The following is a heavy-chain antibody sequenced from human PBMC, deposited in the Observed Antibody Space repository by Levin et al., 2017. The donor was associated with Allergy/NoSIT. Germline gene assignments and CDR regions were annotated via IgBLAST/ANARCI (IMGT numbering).Heavy chain of an antibody. D-gene: IGHD3-3*01. Sequence: GGSLRLSCAASGFTFSSYAMHWVRQAPGKGLEWVAVISYDGSNKYYADSVKGRFTISRDNSKNTLYLQMNSLRAEDTAVYYCASLESYYDSLHYYYYGMDGWGQGTTVTVSS. V-gene: IGHV3-30*04. CDR3: ASLESYYDSLHYYYYGMDG. CDR1: GFTFSSYA. J-gene: IGHJ6*02. CDR2: ISYDGSNK.